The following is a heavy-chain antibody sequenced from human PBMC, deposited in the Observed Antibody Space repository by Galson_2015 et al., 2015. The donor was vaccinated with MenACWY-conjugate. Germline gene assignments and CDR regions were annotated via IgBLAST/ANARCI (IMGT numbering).Heavy chain of an antibody. J-gene: IGHJ4*02. Sequence: PALVKPTQTLTLTCTFSGFSLSTSGMRVNWVRQPPGKALEWLARIDWDDGKLYNTSLRTRLTISKDTSKNQVVLTMTNMDPVDTATYYCVRTSYCSGGRCYSPFDFWGQGTLVTVSS. D-gene: IGHD2-15*01. CDR1: GFSLSTSGMR. CDR2: IDWDDGK. CDR3: VRTSYCSGGRCYSPFDF. V-gene: IGHV2-70*04.